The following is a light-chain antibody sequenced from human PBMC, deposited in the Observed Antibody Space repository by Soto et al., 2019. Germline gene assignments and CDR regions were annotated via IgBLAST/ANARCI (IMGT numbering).Light chain of an antibody. CDR3: QQYNNWPPWT. V-gene: IGKV3-15*01. J-gene: IGKJ1*01. Sequence: EIVMTQSPATLSVSPGERATLSCRASQSVSSNLAWYQQKPGQAPRLLIYGASTRATVIPDRFSGSGSGTEFTLTISILQSEGFAVDYCQQYNNWPPWTFGQGTKVEIK. CDR2: GAS. CDR1: QSVSSN.